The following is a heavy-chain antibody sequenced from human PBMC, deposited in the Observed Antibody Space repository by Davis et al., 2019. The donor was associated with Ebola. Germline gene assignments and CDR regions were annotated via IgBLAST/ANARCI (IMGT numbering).Heavy chain of an antibody. J-gene: IGHJ4*02. CDR3: ARAQFPTTSDH. V-gene: IGHV1-18*01. CDR1: GYTLTDLS. CDR2: INPHNGNT. D-gene: IGHD1-1*01. Sequence: ASVKVSCKVSGYTLTDLSMHWVRQAPGQGLEWMGWINPHNGNTNYAQNVQGRVIMTSDTATTTAYMEVGSLRSDDTAVYYCARAQFPTTSDHWGQGTLVTVSS.